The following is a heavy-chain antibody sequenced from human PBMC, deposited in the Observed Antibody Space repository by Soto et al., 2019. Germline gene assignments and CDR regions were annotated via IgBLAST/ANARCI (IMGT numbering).Heavy chain of an antibody. CDR3: ATLHTSVDY. D-gene: IGHD2-2*02. Sequence: QVQLVESGGGVVQPGRSLRLSCAASGFTFSSYGMHWVRQAPGKGLEWVAVIWYDGSNKYYADSVKGRFTISRDNSKNTPYLQMNSLRAEDTAVYYCATLHTSVDYWGQGTLVTVSS. J-gene: IGHJ4*02. CDR2: IWYDGSNK. CDR1: GFTFSSYG. V-gene: IGHV3-33*01.